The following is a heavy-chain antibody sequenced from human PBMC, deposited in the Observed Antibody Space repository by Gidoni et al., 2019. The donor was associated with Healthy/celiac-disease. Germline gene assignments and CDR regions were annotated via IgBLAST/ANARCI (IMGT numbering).Heavy chain of an antibody. Sequence: EVQLVQSGAEVKKPGESLKLTWKGSGYSFTRYWIGWVRQMPGKGLEWMWMIDPGDSDTRYSPSLQGQVTISADKSISTAYLQLSSLKAADTALYYCARLIAVAGTEGWFDPWGQGTLVTVSS. CDR3: ARLIAVAGTEGWFDP. V-gene: IGHV5-51*01. J-gene: IGHJ5*02. CDR1: GYSFTRYW. CDR2: IDPGDSDT. D-gene: IGHD6-19*01.